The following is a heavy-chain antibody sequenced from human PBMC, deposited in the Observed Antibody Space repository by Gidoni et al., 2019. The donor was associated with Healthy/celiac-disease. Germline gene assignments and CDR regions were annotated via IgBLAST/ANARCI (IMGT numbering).Heavy chain of an antibody. D-gene: IGHD1-26*01. CDR1: GGSISSSSYY. CDR2: IYYSGST. CDR3: ARLILEGMGAPFDY. J-gene: IGHJ4*02. Sequence: QLQLQESGPGLVKPSETLSLTCTVSGGSISSSSYYWGWIRQPPGKGLEWIGSIYYSGSTYYNPSLKSRVTISVDTSKNQFSLKLSSVTAADTAVYYCARLILEGMGAPFDYWGQGTLVTVSS. V-gene: IGHV4-39*01.